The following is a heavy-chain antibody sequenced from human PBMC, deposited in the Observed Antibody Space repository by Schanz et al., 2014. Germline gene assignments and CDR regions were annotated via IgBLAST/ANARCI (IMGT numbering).Heavy chain of an antibody. J-gene: IGHJ6*02. D-gene: IGHD2-15*01. CDR1: GFTISSYS. CDR3: AKGMGYCSGGTCYDYYYYGLDV. V-gene: IGHV3-23*04. Sequence: EVHLVESGGGLVKRGGSLRLSCAASGFTISSYSMNGVRQAPGKGLEWVSTISASGGSTYYADSVKGRFTISRDNSENTLYLQMNSLSADDTAVFYCAKGMGYCSGGTCYDYYYYGLDVWGQGTTVTVSS. CDR2: ISASGGST.